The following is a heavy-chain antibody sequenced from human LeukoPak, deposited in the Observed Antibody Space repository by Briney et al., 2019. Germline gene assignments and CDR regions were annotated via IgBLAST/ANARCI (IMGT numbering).Heavy chain of an antibody. V-gene: IGHV3-23*01. D-gene: IGHD6-19*01. CDR1: GFTFSSYA. J-gene: IGHJ3*02. CDR3: AKDGGHSSGWYRGHDAFDI. Sequence: PGESLKISCAASGFTFSSYAMSWVLQAPGKGLEWVSAISGSGGSTYYADSVKGRFTISRDNSKNTLYLQMNSPRAEDTAVYYCAKDGGHSSGWYRGHDAFDIWGQGTMVTVSS. CDR2: ISGSGGST.